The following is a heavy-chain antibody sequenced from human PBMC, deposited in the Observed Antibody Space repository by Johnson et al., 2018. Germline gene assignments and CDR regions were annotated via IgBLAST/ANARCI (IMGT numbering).Heavy chain of an antibody. CDR1: GFTFSSYA. Sequence: VQLVQSGGGLVQPGGSLRLSCVASGFTFSSYAMSWVRQAPGKGLEWVSAISGSGGSTYYADSVKGRFTISSDNAKNTLYLQMNSLRAEDTAVDYCSKPPGITMIVVDWGQGTLVTVSS. CDR3: SKPPGITMIVVD. CDR2: ISGSGGST. J-gene: IGHJ1*01. V-gene: IGHV3-23*04. D-gene: IGHD3-22*01.